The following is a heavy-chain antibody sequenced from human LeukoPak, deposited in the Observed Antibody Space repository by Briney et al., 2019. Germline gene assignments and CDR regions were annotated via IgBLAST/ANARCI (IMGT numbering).Heavy chain of an antibody. J-gene: IGHJ4*02. CDR1: GFTFSSYW. CDR2: IKHDGSEK. CDR3: ARVGTAEGTLEGY. D-gene: IGHD6-13*01. V-gene: IGHV3-7*01. Sequence: PGGSLRLSCAASGFTFSSYWMSWVRQPPGKGLEWVANIKHDGSEKYYVDSVKGRFTISRDNAKNSLYLQMNSLRAEDTAVYYCARVGTAEGTLEGYWGQGTLVTVSS.